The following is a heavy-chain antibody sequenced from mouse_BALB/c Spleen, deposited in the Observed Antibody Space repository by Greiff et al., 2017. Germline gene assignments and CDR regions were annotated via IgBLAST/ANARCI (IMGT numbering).Heavy chain of an antibody. CDR3: ARGTTVVAERFAY. CDR1: GFSLTSYG. J-gene: IGHJ3*01. V-gene: IGHV2-9*02. D-gene: IGHD1-1*01. Sequence: QVQLKESGPGLVAPSQSLSITCTVSGFSLTSYGVHWVRQPPGKGLEWLGVIWAGGSTNYNSALMSRLSISKDNSKSQVFLKMNSLQTDDTAMYYCARGTTVVAERFAYWGQGTLVTVSA. CDR2: IWAGGST.